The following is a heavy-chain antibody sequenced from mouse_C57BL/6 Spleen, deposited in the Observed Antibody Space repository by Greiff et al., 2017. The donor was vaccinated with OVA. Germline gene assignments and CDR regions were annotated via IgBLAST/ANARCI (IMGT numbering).Heavy chain of an antibody. D-gene: IGHD2-3*01. CDR3: AKDGSEYYFDY. Sequence: QVQLQQSGAELVMPGASVKLSCKASGFTFTSYWMHWVKQRPGQGLEWIGEIDPSDSYTNYTQKFKGKSTFTVDKSTSTAYLQLSSLTSEDAAVYYCAKDGSEYYFDYWGQGTTLTVSS. J-gene: IGHJ2*01. V-gene: IGHV1-69*01. CDR1: GFTFTSYW. CDR2: IDPSDSYT.